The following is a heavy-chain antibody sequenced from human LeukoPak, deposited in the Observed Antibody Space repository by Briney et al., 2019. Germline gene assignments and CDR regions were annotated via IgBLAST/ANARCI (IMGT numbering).Heavy chain of an antibody. CDR2: IVVGSGNT. CDR1: GFTFTNSA. D-gene: IGHD3-22*01. V-gene: IGHV1-58*01. J-gene: IGHJ3*02. Sequence: SVKVSCKASGFTFTNSAVQWVRQALGQRLEWIGWIVVGSGNTKYAQKFQERVTITRDMSTSTAYMELSSLRFEDTAVYYCAAKHSYYDSSGYPPDAFDIWGQGTMVTVSS. CDR3: AAKHSYYDSSGYPPDAFDI.